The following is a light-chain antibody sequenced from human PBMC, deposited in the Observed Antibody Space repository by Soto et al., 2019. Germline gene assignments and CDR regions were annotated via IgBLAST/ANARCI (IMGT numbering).Light chain of an antibody. V-gene: IGKV1-27*01. Sequence: DIQMTQSPSSLSASLGDRVTITCRASQGIGVYLAWFQQKPGKVPKLLLYAASTLQSGVPSRFSGSGSGTDFTLTISSLQPEDFATYYGQKYNSAPLTFGGGTKVEIK. CDR2: AAS. CDR3: QKYNSAPLT. J-gene: IGKJ4*01. CDR1: QGIGVY.